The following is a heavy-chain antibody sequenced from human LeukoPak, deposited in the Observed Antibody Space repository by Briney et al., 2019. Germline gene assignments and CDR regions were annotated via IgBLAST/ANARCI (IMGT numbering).Heavy chain of an antibody. CDR2: IYHSGSA. D-gene: IGHD2-2*02. V-gene: IGHV4-38-2*02. CDR1: GYSITSGCN. J-gene: IGHJ4*02. Sequence: PSETLSLTCTVSGYSITSGCNWAWIRPPPGKVLEWIGSIYHSGSAYYNPSLKSRVTISVDTSKNQFSLKLSSVTAADTAVYYCVRYCSSTTCYTRAVDYWGQGTLVTVSS. CDR3: VRYCSSTTCYTRAVDY.